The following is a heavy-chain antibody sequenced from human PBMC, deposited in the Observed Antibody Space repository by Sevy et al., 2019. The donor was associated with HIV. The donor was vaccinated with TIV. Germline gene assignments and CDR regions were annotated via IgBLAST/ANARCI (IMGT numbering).Heavy chain of an antibody. CDR1: GGSISRSSYD. CDR2: MFFSGNT. D-gene: IGHD2-21*01. CDR3: ARQGGIVDRAFDN. V-gene: IGHV4-39*01. Sequence: SETLSLTCTVSGGSISRSSYDWGWIRQPPGKGLEWIGSMFFSGNTYYNPSLKSRVTIFVDRSKNQISLRLTSVTAADTAVYYCARQGGIVDRAFDNWGQGTLFTVSS. J-gene: IGHJ4*02.